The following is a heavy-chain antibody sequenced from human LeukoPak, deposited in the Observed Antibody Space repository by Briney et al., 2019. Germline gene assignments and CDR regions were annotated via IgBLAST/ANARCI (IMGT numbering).Heavy chain of an antibody. D-gene: IGHD1-26*01. J-gene: IGHJ4*02. CDR3: ARGRYSESPFDY. Sequence: DSVKVSCKASGYTFTGYYMHWVRQAPGQGLESMGWINPNSGGTNYAQKFQGRVTMTRDTSISTAYMELSRLRSDDTAVYYCARGRYSESPFDYWGQGTLVTVSS. CDR1: GYTFTGYY. V-gene: IGHV1-2*02. CDR2: INPNSGGT.